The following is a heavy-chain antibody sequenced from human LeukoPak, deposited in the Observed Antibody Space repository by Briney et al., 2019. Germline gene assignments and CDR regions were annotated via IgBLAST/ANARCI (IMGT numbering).Heavy chain of an antibody. CDR1: GHTFSSYG. Sequence: ASVKVSCKGSGHTFSSYGISWVRQAPGQGLEWMGWISTYNGNTNYAQKPQGRVTMTTDTSTSTAYMELRSLRSDDTAVYYCARDLPYYDILTGYFLFDYWGQGTLVTVSS. D-gene: IGHD3-9*01. CDR2: ISTYNGNT. CDR3: ARDLPYYDILTGYFLFDY. V-gene: IGHV1-18*01. J-gene: IGHJ4*02.